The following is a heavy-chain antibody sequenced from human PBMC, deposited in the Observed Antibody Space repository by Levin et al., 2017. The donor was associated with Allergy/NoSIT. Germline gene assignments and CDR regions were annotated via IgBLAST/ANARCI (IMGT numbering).Heavy chain of an antibody. CDR1: GFTFSSYW. Sequence: GGSLRLSCAASGFTFSSYWMSWVRQAPGKGLEWVANIKQDGSEKYYVDSVKGRFTISRDNAKNSLYLQMNSLRAEDTAVYYCARRYSSSWYEDQFDYWGQGTLVTVSS. CDR3: ARRYSSSWYEDQFDY. D-gene: IGHD6-13*01. V-gene: IGHV3-7*01. CDR2: IKQDGSEK. J-gene: IGHJ4*02.